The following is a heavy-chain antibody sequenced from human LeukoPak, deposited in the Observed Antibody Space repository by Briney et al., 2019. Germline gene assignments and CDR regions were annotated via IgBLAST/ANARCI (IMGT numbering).Heavy chain of an antibody. CDR3: AGGGGLGRNY. V-gene: IGHV4-59*08. Sequence: PSETLSLTCTVSGGSISSYYWTWIRQPPGKGLEWIGYIYYSGNTDYNPSLKSRVSISLDTSKNQFSLKLTSMTAADTAVYYCAGGGGLGRNYWGQGTLVTVSS. CDR1: GGSISSYY. CDR2: IYYSGNT. J-gene: IGHJ4*02. D-gene: IGHD2-21*01.